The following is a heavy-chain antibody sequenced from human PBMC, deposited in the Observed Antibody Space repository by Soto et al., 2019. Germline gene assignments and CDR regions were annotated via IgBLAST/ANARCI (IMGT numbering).Heavy chain of an antibody. CDR3: AKGSRMWTPDY. CDR1: GYTFTNYG. D-gene: IGHD2-21*01. Sequence: ASVKVSCKTSGYTFTNYGNSWVRQAPGQRLEWMGWINAGNGNTKYSQKFQGRVTITRDTSATTAYMELSSLRSEDTAVYYCAKGSRMWTPDYWGQGTLVTVSS. V-gene: IGHV1-3*01. CDR2: INAGNGNT. J-gene: IGHJ4*02.